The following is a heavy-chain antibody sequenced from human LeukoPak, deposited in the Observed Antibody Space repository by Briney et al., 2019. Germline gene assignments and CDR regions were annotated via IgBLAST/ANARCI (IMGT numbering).Heavy chain of an antibody. J-gene: IGHJ4*02. V-gene: IGHV3-9*01. CDR3: AKDIGYYDSSGLDY. Sequence: GGSLRLSCAASGFTFDDYAMHWVRQAPGKGLEWVSGISWNSGSIGYADSVKGRFTISRDNAKNSLYLQMYSLRAEDTALYYCAKDIGYYDSSGLDYWGQGTLVTVSS. CDR2: ISWNSGSI. CDR1: GFTFDDYA. D-gene: IGHD3-22*01.